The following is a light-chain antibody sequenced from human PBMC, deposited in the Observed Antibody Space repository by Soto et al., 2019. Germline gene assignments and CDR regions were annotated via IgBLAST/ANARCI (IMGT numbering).Light chain of an antibody. J-gene: IGKJ4*01. V-gene: IGKV1-5*01. Sequence: DIQMTQSPSTLSASVGDRFTITCRASQSISSWLAWYQQKPGKAPKLLIYDASSLESGVPSRFSGSGSDTEFTLTINNLQPDDFATYHCQQYNRYSLTFGGGTKVDI. CDR3: QQYNRYSLT. CDR2: DAS. CDR1: QSISSW.